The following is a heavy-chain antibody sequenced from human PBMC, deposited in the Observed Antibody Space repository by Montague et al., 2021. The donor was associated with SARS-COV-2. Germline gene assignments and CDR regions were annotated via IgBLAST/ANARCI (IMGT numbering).Heavy chain of an antibody. D-gene: IGHD4-23*01. CDR1: GGSISSNLFY. CDR2: ISYTGST. V-gene: IGHV4-39*01. CDR3: ARHVDPCGGNCRIWYFDL. Sequence: SETLSLTCTVSGGSISSNLFYWGWIRQTPGKALEWIGDISYTGSTYYNPSPKSRVTVAVDTSTNQFSLRLSSLTAADTAMYYCARHVDPCGGNCRIWYFDLWGRGSLVTVSS. J-gene: IGHJ2*01.